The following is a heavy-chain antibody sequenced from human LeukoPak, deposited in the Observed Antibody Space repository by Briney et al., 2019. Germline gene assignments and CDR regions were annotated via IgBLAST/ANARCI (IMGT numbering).Heavy chain of an antibody. CDR3: AAPYYYGSGSLLNYYYGMDV. J-gene: IGHJ6*04. V-gene: IGHV3-11*06. D-gene: IGHD3-10*01. CDR2: ISSTSSDT. Sequence: GGSLRLSCAASGFILSDYYMSWIRQTPGKGLEWLSYISSTSSDTNYADSVKGRFTISRDNAKKSLFLQMNSLRAEDTGVYYCAAPYYYGSGSLLNYYYGMDVWGKGTTVTVSS. CDR1: GFILSDYY.